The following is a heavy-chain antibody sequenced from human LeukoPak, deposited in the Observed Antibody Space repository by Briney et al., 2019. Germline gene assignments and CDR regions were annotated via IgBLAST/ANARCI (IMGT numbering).Heavy chain of an antibody. Sequence: PGGSLRLSCAASGFTLNTYWMHWVRQAPGKGLVWVSRINGDGSSTTYADSVKGRFTISRGNAKNTLYLQMNSLRAEDTAVYYCARGLAARGATMDVWGKGTTVTVSS. CDR2: INGDGSST. D-gene: IGHD5-12*01. J-gene: IGHJ6*03. CDR1: GFTLNTYW. V-gene: IGHV3-74*01. CDR3: ARGLAARGATMDV.